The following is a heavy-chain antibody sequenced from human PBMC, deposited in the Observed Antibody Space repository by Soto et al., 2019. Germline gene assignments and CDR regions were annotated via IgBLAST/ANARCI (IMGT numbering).Heavy chain of an antibody. J-gene: IGHJ4*02. V-gene: IGHV3-21*01. D-gene: IGHD2-15*01. CDR1: GFTFSSYS. CDR2: ISSSGTYI. CDR3: ARDLRILGFLDY. Sequence: EVQLVESGGGLVKPGGSLRLSCAASGFTFSSYSMNWVRQAPGKGLEWVSSISSSGTYIYEVDSVKGRFTISRDNAKNSLYLQINSLRAEDTAVYDCARDLRILGFLDYWGQGTLVTVSS.